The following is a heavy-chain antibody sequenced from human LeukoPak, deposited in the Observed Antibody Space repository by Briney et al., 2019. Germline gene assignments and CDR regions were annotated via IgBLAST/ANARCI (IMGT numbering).Heavy chain of an antibody. CDR1: GGSISSYY. CDR2: IYYSGST. V-gene: IGHV4-59*01. Sequence: PSETLSHTCTVSGGSISSYYWNWIRQPPGKGLEWIGYIYYSGSTNYNTSLKSRLTISVDTSKNQFSLKLSSVTAADTAVYYCARYVWGSYPTFEDYWGQGTLVTVSS. CDR3: ARYVWGSYPTFEDY. D-gene: IGHD3-16*02. J-gene: IGHJ4*02.